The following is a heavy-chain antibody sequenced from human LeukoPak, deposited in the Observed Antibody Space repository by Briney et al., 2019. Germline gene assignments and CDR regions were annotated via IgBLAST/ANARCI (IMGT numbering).Heavy chain of an antibody. Sequence: GGSLRLSCVVSGFTFSDYYMHWARQAPGKGLVWVSHMNSDGSTTDYADSVKGRFTISRDNAKNTLYLQMNSLRAEDTAVYYCGRGGVVAAIDLWGQGTMVTVSS. CDR2: MNSDGSTT. CDR1: GFTFSDYY. D-gene: IGHD2-21*01. CDR3: GRGGVVAAIDL. V-gene: IGHV3-74*01. J-gene: IGHJ3*01.